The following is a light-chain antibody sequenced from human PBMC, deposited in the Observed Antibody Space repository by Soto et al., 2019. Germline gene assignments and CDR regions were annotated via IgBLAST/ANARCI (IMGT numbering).Light chain of an antibody. Sequence: QSALTQPASVSESPGQSITISCTGTSSDVGGYNYVSWYQQHPGKAPKLMIYDVSNRPSGVSNRFSGSKSGNTASLTISGLQAEDEADYYCSSYTSSSTPPYVFGTGTKLTVL. CDR3: SSYTSSSTPPYV. CDR2: DVS. CDR1: SSDVGGYNY. V-gene: IGLV2-14*01. J-gene: IGLJ1*01.